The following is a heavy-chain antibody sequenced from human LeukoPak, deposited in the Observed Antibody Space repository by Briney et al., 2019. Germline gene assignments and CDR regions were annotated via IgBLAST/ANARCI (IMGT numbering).Heavy chain of an antibody. J-gene: IGHJ4*02. CDR3: ARGERRDGYTFGY. V-gene: IGHV4-59*01. CDR1: GGSISTYY. Sequence: SSETLSLTCTVSGGSISTYYWSWIRQPPGKGLEWIGYAYYTGSTNYNPSLKSRVNISLNPSKNQFSLMMSYVTAADTAVYFCARGERRDGYTFGYWGQGTLVTVSS. D-gene: IGHD5-24*01. CDR2: AYYTGST.